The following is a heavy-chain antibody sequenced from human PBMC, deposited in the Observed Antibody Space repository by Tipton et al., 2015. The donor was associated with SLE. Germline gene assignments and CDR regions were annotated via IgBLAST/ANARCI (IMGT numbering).Heavy chain of an antibody. Sequence: TLSLTCAIYGGSFSDYYWSWIRQTPGEGLEWIGEINHTGGTNYNPSLESRVTMSVDTSKNQFSLKLSSVTSADTAMYYCVRERKYVVRLRELVAPDLWGQGTAITVSP. CDR2: INHTGGT. CDR1: GGSFSDYY. CDR3: VRERKYVVRLRELVAPDL. D-gene: IGHD1-26*01. V-gene: IGHV4-34*01. J-gene: IGHJ3*01.